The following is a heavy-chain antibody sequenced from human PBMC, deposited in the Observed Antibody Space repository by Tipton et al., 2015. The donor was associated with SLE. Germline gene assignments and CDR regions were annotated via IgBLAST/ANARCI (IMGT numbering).Heavy chain of an antibody. Sequence: TLSLTCTVSGGTISSDPYYWGWIRQPPGKGLEWIGSICHRGNTYYNPSLKSRVAVSVDTSKNQFSLKLSSVTAADTAVYYCAGEDYWGQGTLVTVSS. CDR1: GGTISSDPYY. CDR3: AGEDY. D-gene: IGHD3-10*01. J-gene: IGHJ4*02. V-gene: IGHV4-39*01. CDR2: ICHRGNT.